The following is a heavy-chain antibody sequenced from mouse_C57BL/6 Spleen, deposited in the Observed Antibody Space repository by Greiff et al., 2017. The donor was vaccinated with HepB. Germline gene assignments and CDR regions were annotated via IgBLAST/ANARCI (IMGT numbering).Heavy chain of an antibody. J-gene: IGHJ2*01. Sequence: QVQLQHSGAELARPGASVKLSCKASGYTFTSYGISWVKQRTGQGLEWIGEIYPRSGNTYYNEKFKGKATLTADKSSSTAYMELRSLTSEDSAVYFCARKDYGSPFDYWGQGTTLTVSS. D-gene: IGHD1-1*01. CDR2: IYPRSGNT. V-gene: IGHV1-81*01. CDR1: GYTFTSYG. CDR3: ARKDYGSPFDY.